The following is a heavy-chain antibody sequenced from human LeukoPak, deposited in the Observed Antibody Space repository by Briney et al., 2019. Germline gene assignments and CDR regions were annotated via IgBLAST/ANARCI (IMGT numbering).Heavy chain of an antibody. V-gene: IGHV4-39*01. Sequence: PSETLSLTCAVSGGSISTTDFDWAWIRQPPGQGLEWIATISSSGKSYYNPYLMSRVTISVDTSKNQFSLDVTSVTAADTGLFYCARFKGGTGFDYWGRGILLIVSS. CDR3: ARFKGGTGFDY. CDR2: ISSSGKS. CDR1: GGSISTTDFD. J-gene: IGHJ4*02. D-gene: IGHD1-26*01.